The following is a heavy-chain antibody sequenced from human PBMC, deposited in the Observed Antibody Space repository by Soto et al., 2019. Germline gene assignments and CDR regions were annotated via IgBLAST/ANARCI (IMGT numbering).Heavy chain of an antibody. Sequence: QVPLVQSGAEVKKPGASVKVSCKASGYTFTSYYMHWVRQAPGQGLEWMGIINPSGGSTSSAQKFQGRGTMTRDTSTSTVYMELSSLRSEDTAVYYCAREWGEITMVRGVKPCWFDPWGQRTLVTVSS. V-gene: IGHV1-46*01. CDR1: GYTFTSYY. J-gene: IGHJ5*02. CDR3: AREWGEITMVRGVKPCWFDP. CDR2: INPSGGST. D-gene: IGHD3-10*01.